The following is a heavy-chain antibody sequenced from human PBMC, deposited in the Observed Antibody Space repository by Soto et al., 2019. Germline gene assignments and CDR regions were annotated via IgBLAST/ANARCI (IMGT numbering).Heavy chain of an antibody. J-gene: IGHJ6*02. CDR2: ISGYNGNT. V-gene: IGHV1-18*01. CDR3: AREGPAPYYYYGMDV. Sequence: QVQLVQSGGEVKKPGASVKVSCKTSGYSFTTYGISWVRQAPGQGLEWMGWISGYNGNTNYAQKFQGRVTMTTDTSTSTAYMELRSLRPDDTAVYYCAREGPAPYYYYGMDVWGQGSTVAVSS. CDR1: GYSFTTYG.